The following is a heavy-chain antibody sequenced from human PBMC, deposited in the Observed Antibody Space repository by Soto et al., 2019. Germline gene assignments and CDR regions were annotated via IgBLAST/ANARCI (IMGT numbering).Heavy chain of an antibody. CDR2: VFYTGTT. J-gene: IGHJ4*02. CDR1: GVSISTYY. V-gene: IGHV4-59*01. D-gene: IGHD3-10*02. Sequence: VHLQESGPGLVKPSETLSLTCTVSGVSISTYYWSWIRQSPGKGLEWIGFVFYTGTTNYSPSLKSRVTISADASKNLFSLKRTAVTAADTAVYYCATMLGECMETNCLIDFWGRGTLVTVSS. CDR3: ATMLGECMETNCLIDF.